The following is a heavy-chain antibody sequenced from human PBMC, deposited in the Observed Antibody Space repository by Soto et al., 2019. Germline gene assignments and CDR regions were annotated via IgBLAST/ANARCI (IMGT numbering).Heavy chain of an antibody. V-gene: IGHV3-23*01. CDR2: ISGSGGST. Sequence: EVQLLESGGGLVQPGGSLRLSCAASGFTFSSYAMSWVRQAPVKGLEWVSAISGSGGSTYYADSVRGRFTISRDNAKNTVYLQMDSLRAEDTAVYYCARSLPGTYGAFDLWGQGTMVTVSS. CDR1: GFTFSSYA. D-gene: IGHD1-7*01. J-gene: IGHJ3*01. CDR3: ARSLPGTYGAFDL.